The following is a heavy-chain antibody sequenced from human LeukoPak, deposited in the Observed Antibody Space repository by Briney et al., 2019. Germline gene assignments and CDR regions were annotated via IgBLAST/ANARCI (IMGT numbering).Heavy chain of an antibody. Sequence: SETLSLTCTVSGGSISSGSYHWSWIRQPAGKGLEWIGRIYTSGSTNYNPSLKSRVTISVDTSKNQFSLKLSSVTAADTAVYYCARRATGYYYYYYMDVWGKGTTVTVSS. CDR1: GGSISSGSYH. J-gene: IGHJ6*03. CDR2: IYTSGST. CDR3: ARRATGYYYYYYMDV. V-gene: IGHV4-61*02. D-gene: IGHD1-26*01.